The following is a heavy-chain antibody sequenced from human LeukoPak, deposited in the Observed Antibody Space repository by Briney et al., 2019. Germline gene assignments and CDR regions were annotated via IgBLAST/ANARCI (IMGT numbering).Heavy chain of an antibody. CDR2: IYYSGST. CDR3: ARGLQYYDILTGYPSPSVVDV. V-gene: IGHV4-61*01. Sequence: SETLSLTCTVSGGSVSSGSYYWSWIRQPPGKGLEWIGYIYYSGSTNYNPSLKSRVTISVDTSKNQFSLKLSSVTAADTAVYYCARGLQYYDILTGYPSPSVVDVWGKGTTVTVSS. CDR1: GGSVSSGSYY. J-gene: IGHJ6*04. D-gene: IGHD3-9*01.